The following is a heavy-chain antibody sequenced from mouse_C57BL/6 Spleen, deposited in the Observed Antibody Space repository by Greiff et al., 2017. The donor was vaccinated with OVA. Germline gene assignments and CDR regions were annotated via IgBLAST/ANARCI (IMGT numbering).Heavy chain of an antibody. V-gene: IGHV1-80*01. Sequence: QVQLQQSGAELVKPGASVNISCKASGYAFSSYWMNWVKQRPGRGLGWLGQISPGDGEPNKNGKFKGKATLTADKSSSTAYMQLSSLTSEDSAVYFCARSAAGSDWGQGTTLTVSS. CDR1: GYAFSSYW. J-gene: IGHJ2*01. D-gene: IGHD1-2*01. CDR3: ARSAAGSD. CDR2: ISPGDGEP.